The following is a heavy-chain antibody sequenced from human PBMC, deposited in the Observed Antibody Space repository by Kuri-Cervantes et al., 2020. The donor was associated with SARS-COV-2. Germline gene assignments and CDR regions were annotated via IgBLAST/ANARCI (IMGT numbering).Heavy chain of an antibody. V-gene: IGHV3-48*03. CDR3: ARDSCSSTSCYHYYMDV. D-gene: IGHD2-2*01. CDR2: ISGSGSTI. CDR1: GFTFSSYE. Sequence: GESLKISCAASGFTFSSYEMNWVRQAPGKGLEWVSYISGSGSTIYYADSVKGRFTISRDNAKNSLYLQMNSLRAEDTAVYYCARDSCSSTSCYHYYMDVWGKGTTVTVSS. J-gene: IGHJ6*03.